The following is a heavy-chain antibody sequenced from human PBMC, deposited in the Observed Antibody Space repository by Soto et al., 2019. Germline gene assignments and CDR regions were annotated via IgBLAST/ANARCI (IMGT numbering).Heavy chain of an antibody. CDR1: GFTFSDYA. J-gene: IGHJ3*01. V-gene: IGHV3-23*01. Sequence: EVQLLESGGGLVQPGGSLRLSCVASGFTFSDYAMSWVRQAPGKGLEWVSAISGSGGSTYYADSVKGRFTISRDNAKNSLYLQMNSLRAEDTAVYYCARDSRPMITFGGVIDPLEAWGQGTMVTVSS. CDR3: ARDSRPMITFGGVIDPLEA. CDR2: ISGSGGST. D-gene: IGHD3-16*02.